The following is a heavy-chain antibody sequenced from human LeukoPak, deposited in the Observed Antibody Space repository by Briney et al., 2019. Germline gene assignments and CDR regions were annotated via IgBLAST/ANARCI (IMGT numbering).Heavy chain of an antibody. CDR2: VDVHGQGT. D-gene: IGHD2/OR15-2a*01. CDR3: ARSNYDSTTFYYHLDL. CDR1: GFTFSSYW. J-gene: IGHJ5*02. Sequence: PGGSLRLSCAASGFTFSSYWMHWVRQAPGKGPVWVSRVDVHGQGTAYADSVKGRFTISRDNAKNTLSLQMNSLSAEDTAVYYFARSNYDSTTFYYHLDLWGQGNLVTVPS. V-gene: IGHV3-74*01.